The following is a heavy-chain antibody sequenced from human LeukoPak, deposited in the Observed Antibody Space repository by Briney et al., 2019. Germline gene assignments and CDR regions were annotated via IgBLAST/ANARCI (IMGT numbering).Heavy chain of an antibody. CDR3: ARLGSGSNY. V-gene: IGHV4-30-2*01. CDR2: IYHSGST. J-gene: IGHJ4*02. D-gene: IGHD3-10*01. CDR1: GGSISSGGYS. Sequence: SQTLSLTCAVSGGSISSGGYSWSWIRQPPGKGLEWIGYIYHSGSTYYNPSLKSRVTISVDRSKNQFSLKLSSVTAADTAVYYCARLGSGSNYWGQGTLVTVSS.